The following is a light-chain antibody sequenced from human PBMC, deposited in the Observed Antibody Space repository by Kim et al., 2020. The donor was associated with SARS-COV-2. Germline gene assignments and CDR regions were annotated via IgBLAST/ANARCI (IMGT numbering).Light chain of an antibody. J-gene: IGKJ2*01. CDR3: QQYNNWPPYT. Sequence: VSPGERATLSCRASQSCSRNLAWYQQKPGQAPRPLIYGGSTRATGIPARVSGSGSGKEFTLNISSLQSEDFAVYYWQQYNNWPPYTLGQGKKLE. CDR1: QSCSRN. CDR2: GGS. V-gene: IGKV3-15*01.